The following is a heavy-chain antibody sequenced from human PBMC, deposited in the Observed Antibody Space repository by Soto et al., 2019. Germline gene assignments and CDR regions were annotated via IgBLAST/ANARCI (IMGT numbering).Heavy chain of an antibody. V-gene: IGHV1-8*01. Sequence: QVQLVQSGAEVKKPGASVKVSCKASGYTFTSYDINWVRQATGQGLEWMGWMNPNSGNTGYAQKFQGRVTMTRNTSISTAYMELSSLRSEDTAVYYCARAPTYYDILTGYSWFDPWGQGTLVTVSS. CDR1: GYTFTSYD. J-gene: IGHJ5*02. CDR3: ARAPTYYDILTGYSWFDP. D-gene: IGHD3-9*01. CDR2: MNPNSGNT.